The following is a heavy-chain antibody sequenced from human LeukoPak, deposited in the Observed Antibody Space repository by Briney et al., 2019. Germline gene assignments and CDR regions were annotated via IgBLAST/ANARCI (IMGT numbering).Heavy chain of an antibody. J-gene: IGHJ3*02. V-gene: IGHV4-34*01. Sequence: SETLSLTCAVYGGSFSGYYWSWIRQPPGKGLEWIGEINHSGSTNYNPSLKSRVTISVDTSKNQFSLKLSSVTAADTAVYYCVRGCICGSSDDAFDIWGQGTMVTVSS. CDR3: VRGCICGSSDDAFDI. D-gene: IGHD1-26*01. CDR2: INHSGST. CDR1: GGSFSGYY.